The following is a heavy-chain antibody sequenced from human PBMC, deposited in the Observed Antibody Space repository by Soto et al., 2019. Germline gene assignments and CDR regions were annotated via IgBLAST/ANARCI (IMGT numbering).Heavy chain of an antibody. D-gene: IGHD6-19*01. J-gene: IGHJ4*02. CDR2: INHSGST. CDR1: GGSFSGYY. V-gene: IGHV4-34*01. CDR3: ARGRSLAAVAGTGGFDS. Sequence: SETLSLTCAVYGGSFSGYYGSWIRHPPVKGLEWIGEINHSGSTNYNPSLKSRVTISVDTSKNQFSLKLSSVTAADTAVYYCARGRSLAAVAGTGGFDSWGEGILVTVSP.